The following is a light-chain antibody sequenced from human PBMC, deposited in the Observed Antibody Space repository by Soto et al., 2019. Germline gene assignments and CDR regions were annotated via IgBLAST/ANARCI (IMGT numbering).Light chain of an antibody. J-gene: IGKJ5*01. CDR3: QQYNNWPPWT. CDR1: ESVSSK. CDR2: GAS. Sequence: EIVMTQSPATLSMSPGERATLSCRTSESVSSKLAWYQQKPGQAPRLLIYGASTRATGIPARFSGSGSGTEFTLTISGLQSEDLAVYYCQQYNNWPPWTFGQGTRLEIK. V-gene: IGKV3-15*01.